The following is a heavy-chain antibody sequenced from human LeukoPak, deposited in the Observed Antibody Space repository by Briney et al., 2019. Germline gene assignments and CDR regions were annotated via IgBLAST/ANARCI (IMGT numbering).Heavy chain of an antibody. CDR3: ARAYYDSSGPWYFDL. CDR1: GGSFSGYY. D-gene: IGHD3-22*01. V-gene: IGHV4-34*01. Sequence: SETLSLTCAVYGGSFSGYYWSWIRQPPGKGLEWIGEINHSGSTNYNPSLKSRVTISVDTSKNQFSLKLSSVTAADTAVYYCARAYYDSSGPWYFDLWGRGTLVTVSS. J-gene: IGHJ2*01. CDR2: INHSGST.